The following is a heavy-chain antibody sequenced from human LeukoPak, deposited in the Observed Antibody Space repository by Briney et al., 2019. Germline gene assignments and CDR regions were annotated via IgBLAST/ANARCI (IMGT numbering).Heavy chain of an antibody. Sequence: SETLSLTCTVPGGSINNYYWIRIRQPPGKGLQWIGHISYSGNTNYNPSLKSRVTISVDTSKNQFSLKLSSVTAADTAVYYCARALPPGIAVAGFDYWGQGTLVTVSS. J-gene: IGHJ4*02. D-gene: IGHD6-19*01. CDR1: GGSINNYY. V-gene: IGHV4-59*01. CDR3: ARALPPGIAVAGFDY. CDR2: ISYSGNT.